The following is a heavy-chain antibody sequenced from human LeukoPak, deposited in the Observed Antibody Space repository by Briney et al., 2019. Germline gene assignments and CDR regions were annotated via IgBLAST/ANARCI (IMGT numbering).Heavy chain of an antibody. CDR2: IYSDGST. V-gene: IGHV3-53*01. CDR1: GFIVSGDF. J-gene: IGHJ5*02. Sequence: GGSLRLSCAASGFIVSGDFMSWVRQAPGKGLEWVSVIYSDGSTYYADSVKGRFTISRDNSKNTLDLQMTGLRAEDTAVYYCAKDGSPYPWGQGTLVTVSS. CDR3: AKDGSPYP. D-gene: IGHD3-10*01.